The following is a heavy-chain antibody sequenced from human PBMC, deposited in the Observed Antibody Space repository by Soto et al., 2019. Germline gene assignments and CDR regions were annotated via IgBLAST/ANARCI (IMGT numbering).Heavy chain of an antibody. CDR2: IRSKAYGGTT. CDR3: TREGFNYDSNGFDP. Sequence: GGSLRLSCTASGFTFGDYAMSWFRQAPGKGLEWVGFIRSKAYGGTTEYAASVKGRFTISRDDSKSIAYLQMNSLKTEDTAVYYCTREGFNYDSNGFDPWGQGTLVTVSS. V-gene: IGHV3-49*03. D-gene: IGHD3-22*01. J-gene: IGHJ5*02. CDR1: GFTFGDYA.